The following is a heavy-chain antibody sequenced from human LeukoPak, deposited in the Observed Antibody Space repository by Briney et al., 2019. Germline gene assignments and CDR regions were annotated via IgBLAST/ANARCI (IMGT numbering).Heavy chain of an antibody. V-gene: IGHV3-21*01. CDR2: ISSSSSYI. D-gene: IGHD1-26*01. J-gene: IGHJ4*02. CDR3: ARDHAVLKKKWELNANFDY. CDR1: GFTFSSYS. Sequence: PGGSLRLSCAASGFTFSSYSMNWVRQAPGKGLEWVSSISSSSSYIYYADSVKGRVTISRDNAKKSLYLQMNSLRAEDTAVYYCARDHAVLKKKWELNANFDYWGQGTLVTVSS.